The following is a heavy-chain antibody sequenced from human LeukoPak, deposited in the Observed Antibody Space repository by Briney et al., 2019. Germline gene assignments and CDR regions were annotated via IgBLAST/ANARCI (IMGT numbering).Heavy chain of an antibody. CDR1: GYIFTDYY. V-gene: IGHV1-2*02. CDR3: ATWGLHFDI. D-gene: IGHD3-16*01. CDR2: INPNSGGT. Sequence: ASVTVSCRASGYIFTDYYMHWVRQAPGQGLEWMGWINPNSGGTNYAQKFQGRVTMTRVTSISTAYMEVSRLKSDDTAVYFCATWGLHFDIWGQGTMVTVAS. J-gene: IGHJ3*02.